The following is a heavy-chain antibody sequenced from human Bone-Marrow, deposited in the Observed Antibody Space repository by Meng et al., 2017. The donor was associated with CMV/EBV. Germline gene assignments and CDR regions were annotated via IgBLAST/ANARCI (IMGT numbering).Heavy chain of an antibody. CDR2: IIPILGIA. CDR3: ARDLLYCSSTSCYLSYYYGMDV. CDR1: GGTFSSYA. D-gene: IGHD2-2*01. J-gene: IGHJ6*02. Sequence: SVKVSCKASGGTFSSYAISWVRQAPGQGLEWMGGIIPILGIANYAQKFQGRVTITADKSTSTAYMELSSLRSEDTAVDYCARDLLYCSSTSCYLSYYYGMDVWGQGTTVTLSS. V-gene: IGHV1-69*10.